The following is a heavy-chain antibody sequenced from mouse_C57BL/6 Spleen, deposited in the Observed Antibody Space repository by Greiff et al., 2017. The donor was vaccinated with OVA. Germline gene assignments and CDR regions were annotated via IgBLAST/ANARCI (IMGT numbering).Heavy chain of an antibody. J-gene: IGHJ4*01. CDR2: IDPSDSYT. CDR3: ARSEDYDAMDY. Sequence: QVQLQQPGAELVKPGASVKLSCKASGYTFTSYWMQWVKQRPGQGLEWIGEIDPSDSYTNYNQKFKGKATLTVDTSSSTAYMQLSSLTSEDSAVYYCARSEDYDAMDYWGQGTSVTVSS. V-gene: IGHV1-50*01. CDR1: GYTFTSYW.